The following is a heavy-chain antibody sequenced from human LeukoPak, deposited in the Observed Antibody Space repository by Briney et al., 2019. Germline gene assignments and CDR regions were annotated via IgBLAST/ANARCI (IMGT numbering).Heavy chain of an antibody. V-gene: IGHV3-30*02. CDR3: AKVGYGWYDIDY. CDR1: GFTFITYG. CDR2: KFDEKNE. J-gene: IGHJ4*02. D-gene: IGHD6-19*01. Sequence: GGSLRLSCVASGFTFITYGMHWVRQAPGKGLEWVAFKFDEKNEYYADSVTGRFTISRDNSKSTLYLQMSSLKSEDTANYCAKVGYGWYDIDYWGQGTLVSVSS.